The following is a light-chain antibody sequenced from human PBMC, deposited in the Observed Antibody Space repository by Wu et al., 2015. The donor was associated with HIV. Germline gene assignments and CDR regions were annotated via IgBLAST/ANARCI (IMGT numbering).Light chain of an antibody. CDR1: QSVSSSF. CDR2: GAS. J-gene: IGKJ5*01. V-gene: IGKV3-20*01. Sequence: EIVLTQSPGTLSLSPGQRATLSCRASQSVSSSFLAWYQQKPGQAPRLLIYGASGRATGIPDRFSGSGSGTDFTPTISRLEPEDFAVYYCQQYGSALPITFGQGTRLEIK. CDR3: QQYGSALPIT.